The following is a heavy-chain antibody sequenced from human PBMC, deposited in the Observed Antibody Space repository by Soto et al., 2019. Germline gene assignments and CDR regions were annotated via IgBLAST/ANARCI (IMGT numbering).Heavy chain of an antibody. V-gene: IGHV4-59*08. J-gene: IGHJ4*02. CDR3: GRHVGLHNWNRFDY. Sequence: SETLSLTCTVPGGPISTYYWSWIRQPPGKGLEWIGYIYYSGSTNYNPSLKSRVTISIDTSKNQFSLKLSSVTAADTAVYYCGRHVGLHNWNRFDYWGQGTLVTVSS. D-gene: IGHD1-1*01. CDR1: GGPISTYY. CDR2: IYYSGST.